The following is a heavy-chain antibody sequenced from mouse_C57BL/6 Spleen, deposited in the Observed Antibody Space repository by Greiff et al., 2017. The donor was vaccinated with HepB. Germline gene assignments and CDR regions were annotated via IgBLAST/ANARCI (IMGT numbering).Heavy chain of an antibody. CDR1: GYTFTGYW. D-gene: IGHD1-1*01. J-gene: IGHJ2*01. Sequence: VQLQQSGAELMKPGASVKLSCKATGYTFTGYWIEWVKQRPGHGLEWIGEILPGSGSTNYNETFKGKATFTADTSSNTAYMQLSSLTTEYSAIYYCARSPYYYGSSYPDYWGQGTTLTVSS. CDR2: ILPGSGST. CDR3: ARSPYYYGSSYPDY. V-gene: IGHV1-9*01.